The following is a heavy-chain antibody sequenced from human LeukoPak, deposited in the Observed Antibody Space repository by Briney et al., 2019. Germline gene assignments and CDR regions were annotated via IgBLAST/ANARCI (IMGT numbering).Heavy chain of an antibody. CDR3: ARDLRAMVEY. CDR1: GFTFSSYA. D-gene: IGHD5-18*01. J-gene: IGHJ4*02. V-gene: IGHV3-30-3*01. CDR2: ISYDGSNK. Sequence: GGSLRLSCAASGFTFSSYAMHWVHRAPGKGLEWVAVISYDGSNKYYADSVKGRFTISRDNSKNTLYLQMNSLRAEDTAVYYCARDLRAMVEYWGQGTLVTSPQ.